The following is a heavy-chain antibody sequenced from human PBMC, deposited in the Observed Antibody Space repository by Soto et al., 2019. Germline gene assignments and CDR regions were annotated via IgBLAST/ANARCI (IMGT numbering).Heavy chain of an antibody. V-gene: IGHV4-59*08. CDR3: ARRYSSSFDY. J-gene: IGHJ4*02. Sequence: SETLCLTCTVSGGSISSYDWSWIRQPPGKGLEWIGYIYYSGSTNYNPSLKSRVTISVDTSKNQFSLKLSSVTAADTAVYYCARRYSSSFDYWGQGTLVTVSS. CDR1: GGSISSYD. CDR2: IYYSGST. D-gene: IGHD6-13*01.